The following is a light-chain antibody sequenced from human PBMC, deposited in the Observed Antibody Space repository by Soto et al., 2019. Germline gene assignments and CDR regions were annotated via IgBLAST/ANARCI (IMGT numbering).Light chain of an antibody. Sequence: QSVLTQPASVSGSPGQSITISCTGTSGDVGGYNYVSWYQQHPGKAPKLMIYEVSNRPSGVSNRFSGSKSGNTASLTISGLQADDEADYYCTSYTRSTTPYIYGTGTKVTVL. CDR1: SGDVGGYNY. CDR3: TSYTRSTTPYI. CDR2: EVS. V-gene: IGLV2-14*01. J-gene: IGLJ1*01.